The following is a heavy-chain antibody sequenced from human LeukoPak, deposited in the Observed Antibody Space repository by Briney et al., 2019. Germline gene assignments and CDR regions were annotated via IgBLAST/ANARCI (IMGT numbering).Heavy chain of an antibody. J-gene: IGHJ4*02. D-gene: IGHD3-10*01. CDR1: GFTFSTYW. V-gene: IGHV3-74*01. CDR2: INRDASSI. Sequence: GGSLRLSCAASGFTFSTYWMHWVRQAPGKGLVWVSRINRDASSIAYADSVKGRFTISRDNSKNTLYLQMNSLRAEDTAVYYCAKDGGYYYSFDYWGQGTLVTVSS. CDR3: AKDGGYYYSFDY.